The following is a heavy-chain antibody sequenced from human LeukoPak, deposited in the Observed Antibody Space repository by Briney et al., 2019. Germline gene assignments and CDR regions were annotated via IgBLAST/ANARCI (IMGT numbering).Heavy chain of an antibody. CDR1: GGTSNSHA. CDR3: ATTNDGGGYQWGDFFDF. CDR2: IIPNLGTT. J-gene: IGHJ4*02. V-gene: IGHV1-69*04. Sequence: ASVKVSCKASGGTSNSHAISWVRQAPGQGLEWMGRIIPNLGTTNRAQNFQDRVTLTADRSTNTAYMELTSLTSDDTAVYYCATTNDGGGYQWGDFFDFWGQGTLVTVSS. D-gene: IGHD3-22*01.